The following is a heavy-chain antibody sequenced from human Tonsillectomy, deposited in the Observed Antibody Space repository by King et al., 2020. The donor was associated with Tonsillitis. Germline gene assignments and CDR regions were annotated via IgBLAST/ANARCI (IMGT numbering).Heavy chain of an antibody. V-gene: IGHV4-61*01. D-gene: IGHD6-6*01. Sequence: HVQLQESGPGLVKPSETLSLTCTVSGGSVSSGSYYWSWIRQPPGKGLEWIGYIYYSGSTNYNPSLKCRVTMSLDTSKNQFSLKLSSVTAADTAVYYCAMELIVSRPDRRGMDVWGQGTTVTVSS. J-gene: IGHJ6*02. CDR2: IYYSGST. CDR3: AMELIVSRPDRRGMDV. CDR1: GGSVSSGSYY.